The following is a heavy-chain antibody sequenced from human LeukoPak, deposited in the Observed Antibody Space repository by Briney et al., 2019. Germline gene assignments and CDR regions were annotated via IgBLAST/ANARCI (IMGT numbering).Heavy chain of an antibody. CDR1: GGSISSYY. J-gene: IGHJ4*02. CDR2: IYYSGST. CDR3: ARGGWKLGADY. Sequence: PSETLSLTCTVSGGSISSYYWSWIRQPPGKGLEWIGNIYYSGSTNYNPSLKSRVAISVDTSKNQFSLKLSSVTAADTAVYYCARGGWKLGADYWGQGTLVTVSS. V-gene: IGHV4-59*01. D-gene: IGHD4-23*01.